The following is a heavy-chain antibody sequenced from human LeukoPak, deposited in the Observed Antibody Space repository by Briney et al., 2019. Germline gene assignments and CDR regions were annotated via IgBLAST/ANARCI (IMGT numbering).Heavy chain of an antibody. D-gene: IGHD1-26*01. CDR2: ISSSSSYI. CDR3: ARANVGWSYVGYYFDY. Sequence: GGSLRLSCAASGFTFSSYSMNWVRQAPGKGLEWVSSISSSSSYIYYADSVKGRFTISRDNAKNSLYLQMNSLRAEDTAVYYCARANVGWSYVGYYFDYWGQGTLVTVSS. J-gene: IGHJ4*02. CDR1: GFTFSSYS. V-gene: IGHV3-21*01.